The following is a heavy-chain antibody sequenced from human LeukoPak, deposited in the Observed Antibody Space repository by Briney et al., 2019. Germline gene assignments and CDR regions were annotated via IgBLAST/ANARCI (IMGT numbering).Heavy chain of an antibody. V-gene: IGHV4-59*12. D-gene: IGHD4-17*01. CDR1: GDSFNIYY. Sequence: PSETLSLTCTFSGDSFNIYYWSWIRQPPGKGLEWIGDIYQSGVTKSNPSLQSRVTISVDRSKNQFSLKLSSVTAADTAVYYCARTTPSMTTAHMYYFDYWGQGTLVTVSS. CDR2: IYQSGVT. J-gene: IGHJ4*02. CDR3: ARTTPSMTTAHMYYFDY.